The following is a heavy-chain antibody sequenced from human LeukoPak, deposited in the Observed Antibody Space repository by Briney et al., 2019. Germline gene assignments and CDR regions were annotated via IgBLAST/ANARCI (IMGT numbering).Heavy chain of an antibody. D-gene: IGHD4-17*01. CDR2: IYSGGST. Sequence: GGSLRLSCAASGFTFSSYAMSWVRQAPGKGLEWVSVIYSGGSTYYADSVKGRFTISRDNSKNTLYLQMSSLRAEDTAVYYCARAVTVTTYFDYWGQGTLVTVSP. V-gene: IGHV3-66*01. J-gene: IGHJ4*02. CDR1: GFTFSSYA. CDR3: ARAVTVTTYFDY.